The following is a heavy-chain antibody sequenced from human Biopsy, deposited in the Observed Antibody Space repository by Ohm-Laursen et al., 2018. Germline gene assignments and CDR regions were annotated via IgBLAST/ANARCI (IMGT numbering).Heavy chain of an antibody. V-gene: IGHV3-11*01. CDR1: GFSFSDYH. CDR2: ISGGGTI. CDR3: ARDTRWSPYHMDV. D-gene: IGHD4-23*01. Sequence: GSLRLSRSASGFSFSDYHMRWIRQAPGRGLEWVSYISGGGTIYYGDSMKGRVTISRDNAKNSLYLQMHSLRAEDTAVYYCARDTRWSPYHMDVWGQGTTVTVSS. J-gene: IGHJ6*02.